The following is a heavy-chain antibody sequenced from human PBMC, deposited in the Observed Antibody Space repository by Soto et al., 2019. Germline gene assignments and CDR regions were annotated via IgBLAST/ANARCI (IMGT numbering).Heavy chain of an antibody. CDR1: GGSISSSIC. CDR3: ARRSHHLGWRMNWCVP. J-gene: IGHJ5*02. CDR2: IYPSGST. D-gene: IGHD6-19*01. V-gene: IGHV4-4*02. Sequence: QVPLHESGPGLVKPSGTLSLTCAVSGGSISSSICRIWFRQPPGKGLECIGAIYPSGSTNYNPALESRVTLSVDQSKYQFSLKLSSVPAADTAVCYCARRSHHLGWRMNWCVPRGQGTLVTVSS.